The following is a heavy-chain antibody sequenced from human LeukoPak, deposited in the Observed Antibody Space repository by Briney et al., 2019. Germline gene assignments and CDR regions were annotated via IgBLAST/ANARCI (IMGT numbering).Heavy chain of an antibody. CDR2: ISYDGSNK. V-gene: IGHV3-30*04. CDR1: GFTFSSYA. D-gene: IGHD2-2*01. CDR3: ARDSWIPGATSYSYYYYMDV. J-gene: IGHJ6*03. Sequence: QAGGSLRLTCAASGFTFSSYAMHWVRQAPGKGLEWVAVISYDGSNKYYADSVKGRFTISRDNSKNTLYLQMNSLRGEDTAVYYCARDSWIPGATSYSYYYYMDVWGKGTTVTVSS.